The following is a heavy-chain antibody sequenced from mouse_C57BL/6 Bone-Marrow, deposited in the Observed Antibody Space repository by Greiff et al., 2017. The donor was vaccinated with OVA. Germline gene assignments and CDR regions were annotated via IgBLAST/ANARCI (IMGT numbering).Heavy chain of an antibody. V-gene: IGHV2-2*01. J-gene: IGHJ3*01. CDR1: GFSLTSYG. CDR3: ARNSPGLAY. Sequence: VQLVESGPGLVQPSQSLSITCTVSGFSLTSYGVHWVRQSPGKGLEWLGVIWSGGSTDYNAAFISRLSISKDNSKSQVFFKMNSLQADDTAIYYCARNSPGLAYWGQGTLVTVSA. CDR2: IWSGGST.